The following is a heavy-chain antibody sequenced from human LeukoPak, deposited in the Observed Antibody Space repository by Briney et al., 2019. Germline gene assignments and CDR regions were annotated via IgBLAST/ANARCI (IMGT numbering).Heavy chain of an antibody. V-gene: IGHV1-69*13. CDR3: ARWAMEDYVWGSYRPDYYFDY. CDR2: IIPIFGTA. D-gene: IGHD3-16*02. CDR1: GGTFSSYA. Sequence: SVKVSCKASGGTFSSYAISWVRQAPGQGLEWMGGIIPIFGTANYAQKFQGRVTITADESTSTAYMELSSLRSEDTAVYYCARWAMEDYVWGSYRPDYYFDYWGQGTLVTVSS. J-gene: IGHJ4*02.